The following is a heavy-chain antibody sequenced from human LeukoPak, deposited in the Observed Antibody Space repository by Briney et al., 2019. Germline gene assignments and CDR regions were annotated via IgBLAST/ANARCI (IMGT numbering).Heavy chain of an antibody. Sequence: SETLSLTCTVSGGSISSGDYYWSWVRRPPGEGLEWIGYIYYSGSTYYNPSLKTRVTISVDTSKQQFSLKLRYATAADTAVYYCARDLPEYSYGMDVWGQGTTVTVSS. CDR2: IYYSGST. J-gene: IGHJ6*02. V-gene: IGHV4-30-4*01. CDR1: GGSISSGDYY. CDR3: ARDLPEYSYGMDV. D-gene: IGHD2/OR15-2a*01.